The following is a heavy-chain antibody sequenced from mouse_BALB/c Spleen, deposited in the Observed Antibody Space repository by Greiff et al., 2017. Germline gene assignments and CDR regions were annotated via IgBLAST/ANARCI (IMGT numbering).Heavy chain of an antibody. Sequence: VQLKESGPGLVAPSQSLSITCTVSGFSLTSYGVHWVRQPPGKGLEWLGVIWAGGSTNYNSALMSRLSISKDNSKSQVFLKMNSLQTDDTAMYYCARNWDGDYYAMDYWGQGTSVTVSS. V-gene: IGHV2-9*02. CDR2: IWAGGST. J-gene: IGHJ4*01. CDR1: GFSLTSYG. CDR3: ARNWDGDYYAMDY. D-gene: IGHD4-1*01.